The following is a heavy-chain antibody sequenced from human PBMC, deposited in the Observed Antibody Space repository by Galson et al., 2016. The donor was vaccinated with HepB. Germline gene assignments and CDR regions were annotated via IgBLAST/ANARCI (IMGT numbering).Heavy chain of an antibody. V-gene: IGHV3-11*06. CDR2: ISPTSSDI. CDR3: ASPSGRFSVHTFDP. D-gene: IGHD1-26*01. J-gene: IGHJ3*01. CDR1: GFTFSNYY. Sequence: SLRLSCAASGFTFSNYYMSWIRQAPGKGLEWVSFISPTSSDINYADSVMGRFSISRDNAKNSLYLQMNTLGAEDTAVYYCASPSGRFSVHTFDPGGQGTMVTVSS.